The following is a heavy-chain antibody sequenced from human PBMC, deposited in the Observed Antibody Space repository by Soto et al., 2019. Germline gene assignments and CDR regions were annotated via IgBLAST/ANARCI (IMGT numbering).Heavy chain of an antibody. Sequence: QVQLVQSGAEVKKPGASVKVSCKTSGYTFSTYVMHWVRQAPGQRLEWMGWINTGNGNTEYSQKFQGRVTITRDTSASTASMELSSLRAEDTAVYFCARDHYNGLGTYNYFDYWGQGTLVTVSS. D-gene: IGHD3-10*01. J-gene: IGHJ4*02. CDR1: GYTFSTYV. CDR3: ARDHYNGLGTYNYFDY. CDR2: INTGNGNT. V-gene: IGHV1-3*04.